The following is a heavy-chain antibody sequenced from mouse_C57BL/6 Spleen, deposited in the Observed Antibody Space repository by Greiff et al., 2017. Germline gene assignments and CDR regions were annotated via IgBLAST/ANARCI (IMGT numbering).Heavy chain of an antibody. J-gene: IGHJ4*01. CDR2: IPPSDSDT. V-gene: IGHV1-74*01. D-gene: IGHD1-1*01. CDR3: AIGDGSSYLYAMDY. Sequence: QVQLQQSGAELVKPGASVKVSCKASGYTFTSYWMHWVKQRPGQGLEWIGRIPPSDSDTNYNQKFKGKATLTVDKSSSTAYMQLSSLTSEDSAVYDYAIGDGSSYLYAMDYWGQGTSVTVSS. CDR1: GYTFTSYW.